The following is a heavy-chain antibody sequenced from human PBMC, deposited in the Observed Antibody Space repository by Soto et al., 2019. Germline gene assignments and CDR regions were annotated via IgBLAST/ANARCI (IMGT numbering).Heavy chain of an antibody. V-gene: IGHV3-23*01. CDR3: AKASEYGSRGFWDY. Sequence: VQLLESGGGLVQPGGSLRLACAAPGFTFSSFAMSWVRRAPGKGLDWVSALIGSDGSKYYADSVKGRFTISRDNSMNTLYLQMNSPRVEETARYYCAKASEYGSRGFWDYWGQGTLVTVSS. D-gene: IGHD2-15*01. CDR2: LIGSDGSK. J-gene: IGHJ4*02. CDR1: GFTFSSFA.